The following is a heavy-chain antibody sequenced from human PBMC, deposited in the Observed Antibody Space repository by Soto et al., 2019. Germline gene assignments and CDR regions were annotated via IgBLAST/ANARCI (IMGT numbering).Heavy chain of an antibody. CDR1: GYTFTSYG. J-gene: IGHJ6*02. D-gene: IGHD6-19*01. V-gene: IGHV1-18*04. Sequence: GASVKVSCKASGYTFTSYGISWVRQAPGQGLEWMGWISAYNGNTNYAQKLQGRVTMTTDTSTSTAYMELRSLGSDDTAVYYCAIDQYSSGWYRTHYYYYYGMDVWGQGTTVTVSS. CDR2: ISAYNGNT. CDR3: AIDQYSSGWYRTHYYYYYGMDV.